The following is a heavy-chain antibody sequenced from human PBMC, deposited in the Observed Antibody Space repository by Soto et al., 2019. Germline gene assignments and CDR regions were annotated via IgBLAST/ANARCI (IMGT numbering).Heavy chain of an antibody. CDR1: GFTLSSYW. Sequence: PGGSLRLSCAASGFTLSSYWMSWVRQAPGKGLEWVANIKQDGSEKYYVDSVKGRFTISRDNAKNSLYLQMNSLRAEDTAVYYCARDTGGSPFDAFDIWGQGTMVTVSS. J-gene: IGHJ3*02. D-gene: IGHD1-26*01. V-gene: IGHV3-7*01. CDR2: IKQDGSEK. CDR3: ARDTGGSPFDAFDI.